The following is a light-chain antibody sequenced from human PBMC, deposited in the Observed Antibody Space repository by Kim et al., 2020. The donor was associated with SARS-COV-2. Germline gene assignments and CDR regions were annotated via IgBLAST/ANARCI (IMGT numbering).Light chain of an antibody. V-gene: IGLV1-44*01. CDR1: SSNLGSNT. J-gene: IGLJ2*01. CDR2: TNN. CDR3: ASWDDSLRGVV. Sequence: QLVLTQPPSASGTPGQTVKIFCSGTSSNLGSNTVSWYRHLPGAAPQLLIYTNNRRPSGVPDRFSASKSAISASLAISGLQSEDESYYYCASWDDSLRGVVFGGGTQLTVL.